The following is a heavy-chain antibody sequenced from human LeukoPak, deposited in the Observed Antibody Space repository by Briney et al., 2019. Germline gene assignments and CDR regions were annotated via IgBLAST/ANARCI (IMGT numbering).Heavy chain of an antibody. CDR1: GFTFSTHN. Sequence: PGGSLRLSCAASGFTFSTHNMNWVRQAPGKGLEWVSSISSSSNYIYYADSVKGRFTISRDNPKNSLYLQMNSLRAEDTDVYYCARDVGASAPDAFDIWGQGTMVTVSS. CDR3: ARDVGASAPDAFDI. D-gene: IGHD1-26*01. J-gene: IGHJ3*02. CDR2: ISSSSNYI. V-gene: IGHV3-21*01.